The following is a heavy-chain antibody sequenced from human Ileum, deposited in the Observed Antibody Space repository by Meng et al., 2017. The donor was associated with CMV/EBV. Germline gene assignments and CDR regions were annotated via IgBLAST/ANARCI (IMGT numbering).Heavy chain of an antibody. CDR3: ARGYYYFDY. Sequence: EQGGAWVKKPGASVKVSCNASGFTFTDYYWHWVRQAPGQWLEWMVWINSGGTNYAQKFQGRVTMTRDTSITTAYMELSSLRSDDTAVYFCARGYYYFDYWGQGTLVTVSS. CDR2: INSGGT. D-gene: IGHD3-22*01. V-gene: IGHV1-2*02. CDR1: GFTFTDYY. J-gene: IGHJ4*02.